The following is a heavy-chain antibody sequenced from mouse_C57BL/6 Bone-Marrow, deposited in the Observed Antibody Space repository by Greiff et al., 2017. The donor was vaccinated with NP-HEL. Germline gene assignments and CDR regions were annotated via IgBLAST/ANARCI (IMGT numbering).Heavy chain of an antibody. CDR2: IDPENGDT. CDR1: GFNIKDDY. V-gene: IGHV14-4*01. CDR3: TTPYDGYEY. J-gene: IGHJ2*01. D-gene: IGHD2-3*01. Sequence: EVQLQQSGAELVRPGASVKLSCTASGFNIKDDYMHWVKQRPEQGLEWIGWIDPENGDTEYASKFQGKATITADTSSNTAYLQLSSLTSEDTAVYYCTTPYDGYEYWGQGTTLTVSS.